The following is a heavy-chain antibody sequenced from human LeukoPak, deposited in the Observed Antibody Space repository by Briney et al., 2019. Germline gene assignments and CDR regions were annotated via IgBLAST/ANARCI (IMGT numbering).Heavy chain of an antibody. V-gene: IGHV4-59*01. CDR2: IYYSGST. Sequence: SETLSLTCTVSGDSISSFYWSWIRQPPGKGLEWIGYIYYSGSTNYNPSLKSRVTISVDKSENQFSLKLSSVTAADTAVYYCARPPLLDCWGQGTLVTVSS. CDR3: ARPPLLDC. J-gene: IGHJ4*02. CDR1: GDSISSFY.